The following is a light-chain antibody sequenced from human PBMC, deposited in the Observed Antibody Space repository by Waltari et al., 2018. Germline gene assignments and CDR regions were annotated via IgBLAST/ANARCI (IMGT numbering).Light chain of an antibody. Sequence: DIVLTQSPATLSLSPGERATLSCRASQSGSSIYFAWYQQKPGQAPRLLIYDASNRATGVPARFSGSGSGTDFTLTISSLEPEDFAVYYCQQRSNWPPRYTFGQGTKLEIK. V-gene: IGKV3-11*01. J-gene: IGKJ2*01. CDR2: DAS. CDR1: QSGSSIY. CDR3: QQRSNWPPRYT.